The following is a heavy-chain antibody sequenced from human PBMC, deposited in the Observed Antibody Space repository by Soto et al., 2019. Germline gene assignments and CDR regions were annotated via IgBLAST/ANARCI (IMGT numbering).Heavy chain of an antibody. J-gene: IGHJ3*01. V-gene: IGHV3-23*01. CDR3: AKATTYSYDPDAFAF. CDR2: ISASGGST. D-gene: IGHD2-21*01. CDR1: GFTFNRYA. Sequence: EVQLLATGGGLGQPGGSLRLSCTASGFTFNRYAMGWVCQAPGKGLQWVAGISASGGSTYYGPCVKGRYTISRDSSKNTLHLQIDSMRGEDTDIYYCAKATTYSYDPDAFAFWGHGTMGAVS.